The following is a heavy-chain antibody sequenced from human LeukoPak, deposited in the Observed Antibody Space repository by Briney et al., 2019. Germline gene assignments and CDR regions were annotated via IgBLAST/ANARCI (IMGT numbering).Heavy chain of an antibody. CDR2: IYSGGST. V-gene: IGHV3-66*02. D-gene: IGHD2-2*01. J-gene: IGHJ4*02. CDR3: ARGEYQLPQGN. Sequence: GGSLRLSCAASGFTVSSNYMSWVRQAPGKGLEWVSVIYSGGSTYYADSVKGRFTISRDNSNNTLYPQMNSLRAEDTAVYYCARGEYQLPQGNWGQGTLVTVSS. CDR1: GFTVSSNY.